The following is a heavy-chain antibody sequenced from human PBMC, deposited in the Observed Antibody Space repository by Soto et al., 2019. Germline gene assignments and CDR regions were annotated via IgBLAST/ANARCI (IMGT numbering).Heavy chain of an antibody. J-gene: IGHJ4*02. CDR3: ARDTNGLSY. V-gene: IGHV3-74*01. D-gene: IGHD2-8*01. CDR2: INNDGSST. CDR1: AFTFSHYW. Sequence: EVQLVESGGGLVQPGESPRLSCAASAFTFSHYWMHWVCQAPGKGLVWVSRINNDGSSTDYADSVKGRFTISRDNAKNTLYLQMNSLRVEDSAMYYCARDTNGLSYWGQGTLVTVSS.